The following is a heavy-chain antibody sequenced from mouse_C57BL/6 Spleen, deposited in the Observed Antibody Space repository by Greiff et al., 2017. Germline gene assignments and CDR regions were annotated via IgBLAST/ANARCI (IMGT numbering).Heavy chain of an antibody. CDR3: ARSIYYGLYYYAMDY. CDR2: IYPGDGDT. V-gene: IGHV1-82*01. D-gene: IGHD2-1*01. Sequence: QVQLQQSGPELVKPGASVKISCKASGYAFSSSWMNWVKQRPGKGLEWIGRIYPGDGDTNYNGKFKGKATLTADKSSSTASMQLSSLTSEDSSVYFCARSIYYGLYYYAMDYWGQGTSVTVSS. CDR1: GYAFSSSW. J-gene: IGHJ4*01.